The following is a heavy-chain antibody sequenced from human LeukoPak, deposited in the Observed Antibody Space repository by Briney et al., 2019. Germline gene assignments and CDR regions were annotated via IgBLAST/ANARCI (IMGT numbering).Heavy chain of an antibody. CDR2: IYYSGST. V-gene: IGHV4-59*01. Sequence: PSETLSLTCTVSGGSISSYYWSWIRQPPGKGLEWIGYIYYSGSTNHNPSLKSRVTISVDTPKNQFSLKLSSVTAADTAVYYCARDPGRSGSYYLPVYFQHWGQGTLVTVSS. CDR1: GGSISSYY. D-gene: IGHD1-26*01. J-gene: IGHJ1*01. CDR3: ARDPGRSGSYYLPVYFQH.